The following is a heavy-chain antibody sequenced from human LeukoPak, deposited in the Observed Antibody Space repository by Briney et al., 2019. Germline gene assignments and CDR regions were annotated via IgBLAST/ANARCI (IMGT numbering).Heavy chain of an antibody. CDR1: GFTFSNAW. Sequence: GGSLRLSCAASGFTFSNAWMSWVRQAPGKGLEWVGRIKSKTDGGTTDYAAPVKGRFTISRDDSKNTLYLQMNSLKTEDTAVYYCTTEPYSSSWYELTPSRWFDPWGQGTLVTVSS. D-gene: IGHD6-13*01. V-gene: IGHV3-15*01. J-gene: IGHJ5*02. CDR3: TTEPYSSSWYELTPSRWFDP. CDR2: IKSKTDGGTT.